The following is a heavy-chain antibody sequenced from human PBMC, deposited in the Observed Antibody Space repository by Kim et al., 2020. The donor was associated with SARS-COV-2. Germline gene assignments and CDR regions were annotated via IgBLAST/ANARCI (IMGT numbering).Heavy chain of an antibody. CDR3: AKVATLAAQRGGFDY. Sequence: GGSLRLSCAASGFTFDDYAMHWVRQAPGKGLEWVSGISWNSGSIGYADSVKGRFTISRDNAKNSLYLQMNSLRAEDTALYYCAKVATLAAQRGGFDYWGQGTLVTVSS. V-gene: IGHV3-9*01. CDR2: ISWNSGSI. D-gene: IGHD6-6*01. CDR1: GFTFDDYA. J-gene: IGHJ4*02.